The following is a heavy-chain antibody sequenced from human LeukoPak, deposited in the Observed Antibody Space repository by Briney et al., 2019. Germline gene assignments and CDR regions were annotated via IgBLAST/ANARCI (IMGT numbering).Heavy chain of an antibody. J-gene: IGHJ4*02. CDR3: ARDGPYGSGSTGIDY. V-gene: IGHV3-64*01. CDR2: HSSKWGSN. CDR1: GFTFSSYS. D-gene: IGHD3-10*01. Sequence: PGGSVRLSCGACGFTFSSYSMLWVRHAPAKALEYVLAHSSKWGSNNYAKSLKGRFTISRDNSKNTLYLQMGRLRAEDMAVYYCARDGPYGSGSTGIDYWGQGTLVTVSS.